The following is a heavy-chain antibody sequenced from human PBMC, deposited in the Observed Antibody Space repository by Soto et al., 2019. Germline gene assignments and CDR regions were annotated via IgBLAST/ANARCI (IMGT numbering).Heavy chain of an antibody. J-gene: IGHJ4*02. V-gene: IGHV3-30-3*01. CDR2: ISYDGSNK. Sequence: QVQLVESGGGVVQPGRSLRLSCAASGFTFSSYAMHWVRQAPGKGLEWVAVISYDGSNKYYADSVKGRFTISRDNSKNTLYLQMNSLRPGDTAVYYPARDPGGYYPVGFDYWGLGTLVTVSS. D-gene: IGHD3-10*01. CDR1: GFTFSSYA. CDR3: ARDPGGYYPVGFDY.